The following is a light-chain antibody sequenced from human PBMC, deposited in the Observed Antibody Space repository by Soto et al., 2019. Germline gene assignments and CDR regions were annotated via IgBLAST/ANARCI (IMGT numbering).Light chain of an antibody. J-gene: IGKJ1*01. Sequence: DIQMTQSPSTLSASVGDRVTITCRASQSISSWLAWYQQKPGKAPKLLIYKASSLESGVPSRFSGNGSGTEFTLTISSLQPDDFATYYCQLYNSYSETFGQGTKVEIK. CDR3: QLYNSYSET. V-gene: IGKV1-5*03. CDR2: KAS. CDR1: QSISSW.